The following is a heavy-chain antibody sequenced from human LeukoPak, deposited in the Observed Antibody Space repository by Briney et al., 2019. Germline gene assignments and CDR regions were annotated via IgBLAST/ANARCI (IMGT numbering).Heavy chain of an antibody. V-gene: IGHV3-23*01. CDR2: ISRSGGST. Sequence: PGGSLRLSCAASGFTFSSYAMSWVRQAPGKGLEWVSAISRSGGSTYYADSVKGRFTISRDNSKNTLYLQMNSLRAEDTAVYYCAKGNGYSYGYSDYWGQGTLVTVSS. J-gene: IGHJ4*02. D-gene: IGHD5-18*01. CDR1: GFTFSSYA. CDR3: AKGNGYSYGYSDY.